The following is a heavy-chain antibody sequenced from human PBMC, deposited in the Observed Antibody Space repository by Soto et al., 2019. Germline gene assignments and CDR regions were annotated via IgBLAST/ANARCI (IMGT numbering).Heavy chain of an antibody. D-gene: IGHD2-15*01. V-gene: IGHV1-8*01. Sequence: QLQLVQSGAEVKKPGASVKVSCKASGYTFTSYDINWVRQATGQGLEWMGWINPNSGNTGYAQKFQGRLSMTRSTSINPAYMELSSLTSEDTAVYYCARDSCSGGSCFFFYCWGLGTLVTVSS. CDR2: INPNSGNT. CDR1: GYTFTSYD. J-gene: IGHJ4*02. CDR3: ARDSCSGGSCFFFYC.